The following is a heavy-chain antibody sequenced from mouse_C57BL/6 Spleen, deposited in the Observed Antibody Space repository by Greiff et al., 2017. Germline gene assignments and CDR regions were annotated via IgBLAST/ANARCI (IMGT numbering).Heavy chain of an antibody. Sequence: EVKVVESGGGLVQPGGSLSLSCAASGFTFTDYYMSWVRQPPGKALEWLGFIRNKANGYTTEYSASVKGRFTISRDNSQSILYLQMNALRAEDSATYYCARWGTTVVVDFDDWGQGTTLTVSS. D-gene: IGHD1-1*01. V-gene: IGHV7-3*01. CDR3: ARWGTTVVVDFDD. CDR1: GFTFTDYY. CDR2: IRNKANGYTT. J-gene: IGHJ2*01.